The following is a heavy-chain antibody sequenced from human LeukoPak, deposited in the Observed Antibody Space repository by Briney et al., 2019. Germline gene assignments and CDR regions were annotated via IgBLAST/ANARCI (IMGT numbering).Heavy chain of an antibody. J-gene: IGHJ4*02. V-gene: IGHV4-39*01. D-gene: IGHD3-16*01. CDR2: IYYSGST. CDR1: GGSISSSSYY. Sequence: PSETLSLTCTVSGGSISSSSYYWGWIRQPPGKGLEWIGSIYYSGSTYYNPSLKSRVTISVDTSKNQFSLKLSSVTAADTAVYYCARRRGPFGYWGQGTLVTVSS. CDR3: ARRRGPFGY.